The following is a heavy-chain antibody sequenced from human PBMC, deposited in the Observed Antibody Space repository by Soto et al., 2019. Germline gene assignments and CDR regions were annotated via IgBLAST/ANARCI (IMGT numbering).Heavy chain of an antibody. D-gene: IGHD6-19*01. CDR3: ARDTVAVAGPEYYFDY. CDR2: LIPILGTA. Sequence: SVKVSCKASGGTFSSYAISWVRQAPGQGLEWMGGLIPILGTANYAQKFQGRVTITADESTSKAYMALSSLRSEDTAVYYCARDTVAVAGPEYYFDYWGQGTLVTVSS. J-gene: IGHJ4*02. CDR1: GGTFSSYA. V-gene: IGHV1-69*13.